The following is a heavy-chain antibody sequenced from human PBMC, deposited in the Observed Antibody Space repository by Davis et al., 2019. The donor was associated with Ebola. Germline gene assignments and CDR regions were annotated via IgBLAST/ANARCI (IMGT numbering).Heavy chain of an antibody. CDR1: GGSFSGYY. CDR3: ARGPSIWNFDY. CDR2: INHNGST. V-gene: IGHV4-34*01. J-gene: IGHJ4*02. Sequence: SETLSLTCAVYGGSFSGYYWSWIRQPPGKGLEWIGEINHNGSTNYNPSLKSRVTISVDTSKNQFSLKLSSVTAADTAVYYCARGPSIWNFDYWGQGTLVTVSS. D-gene: IGHD1-1*01.